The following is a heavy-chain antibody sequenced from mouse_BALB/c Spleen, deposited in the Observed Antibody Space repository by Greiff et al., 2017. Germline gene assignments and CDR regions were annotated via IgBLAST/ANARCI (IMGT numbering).Heavy chain of an antibody. CDR2: IYPGNVNT. J-gene: IGHJ1*01. V-gene: IGHV1S56*01. D-gene: IGHD2-1*01. Sequence: QVQLKESGPELVKPGASVRISCKASGYTFTSYYIHWVKQRPGQGLEWIGWIYPGNVNTKYNEKFKGKATLTADKSSSTAYMQLSSLTSEDSAVYFCARNYGNYVYFDVWGAGTTVTVSS. CDR3: ARNYGNYVYFDV. CDR1: GYTFTSYY.